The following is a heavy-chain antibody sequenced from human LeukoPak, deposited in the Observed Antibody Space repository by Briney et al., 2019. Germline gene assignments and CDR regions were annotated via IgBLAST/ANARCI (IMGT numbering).Heavy chain of an antibody. CDR1: GGSFSGYY. J-gene: IGHJ4*02. V-gene: IGHV4-34*01. Sequence: SSETLSLTCAVYGGSFSGYYWNWDRQPPGKGLEWIGEINHTGSTNYNPSLKSRVTISVDMSKNQFSLKLSSVTAADTAVYYCAWGNRSGSPDYWGQGTLVTVSS. CDR2: INHTGST. D-gene: IGHD6-25*01. CDR3: AWGNRSGSPDY.